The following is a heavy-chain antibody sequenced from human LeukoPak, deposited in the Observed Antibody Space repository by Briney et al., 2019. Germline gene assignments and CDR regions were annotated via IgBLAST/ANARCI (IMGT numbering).Heavy chain of an antibody. Sequence: PGGSLRLSCAASGFTFSSYAMSWVRQAPGKGLEWVSAISGSGGSTYYADSVKGRFTISRDNSKNTLYLQMNSLRAEDTAVYYCAKDREYYDFWSGYYTTDYWGQGTLVTVSS. V-gene: IGHV3-23*01. D-gene: IGHD3-3*01. CDR1: GFTFSSYA. J-gene: IGHJ4*02. CDR3: AKDREYYDFWSGYYTTDY. CDR2: ISGSGGST.